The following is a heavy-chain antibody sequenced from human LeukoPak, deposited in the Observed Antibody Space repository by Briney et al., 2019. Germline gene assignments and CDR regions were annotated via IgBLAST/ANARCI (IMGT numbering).Heavy chain of an antibody. J-gene: IGHJ4*02. D-gene: IGHD3-22*01. CDR3: ARGPHTGVNYYDSSGYYY. CDR1: GGSFSGYY. Sequence: SETLSLTCAVYGGSFSGYYWSWVRQPPGKGLEWIGEINHSGSTNYNPSLKSRVTISVDTSKNQFSLKLSSVTAADTAVYYCARGPHTGVNYYDSSGYYYWGQGTLVTVSS. CDR2: INHSGST. V-gene: IGHV4-34*01.